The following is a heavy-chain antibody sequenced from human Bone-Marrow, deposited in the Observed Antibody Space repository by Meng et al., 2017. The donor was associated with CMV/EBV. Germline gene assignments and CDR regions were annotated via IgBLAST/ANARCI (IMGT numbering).Heavy chain of an antibody. CDR2: ISWTGGSI. Sequence: SLKISCAASGFTFDDYALHWVRQPPGKGLEWVSGISWTGGSIDYGDSVRGRFTISRDNDRNSVYLLKDSLRVEDTAKYYCVKGTGYDILAGYLDYWGRGGLVTFSS. CDR3: VKGTGYDILAGYLDY. D-gene: IGHD3-9*01. J-gene: IGHJ4*02. V-gene: IGHV3-9*01. CDR1: GFTFDDYA.